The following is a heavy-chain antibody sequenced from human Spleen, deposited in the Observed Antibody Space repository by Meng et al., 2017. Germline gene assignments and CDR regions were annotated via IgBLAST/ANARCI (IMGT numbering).Heavy chain of an antibody. Sequence: ASVKVFCKASGYTFTGYFLHWVRQAPGQGLEWMGWINPNSGDAHYAQKFQGRVTMTRDTSISTAYMELSSLRSDDTAVYYWARRLTDSGFDYWGQGTLVTVSS. D-gene: IGHD3-9*01. J-gene: IGHJ4*02. CDR2: INPNSGDA. V-gene: IGHV1-2*02. CDR1: GYTFTGYF. CDR3: ARRLTDSGFDY.